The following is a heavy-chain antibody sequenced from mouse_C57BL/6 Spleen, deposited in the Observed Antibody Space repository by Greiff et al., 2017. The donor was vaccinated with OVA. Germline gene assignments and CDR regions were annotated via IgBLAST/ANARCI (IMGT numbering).Heavy chain of an antibody. CDR1: GYSFTSYY. V-gene: IGHV1-66*01. J-gene: IGHJ2*01. D-gene: IGHD3-1*01. Sequence: VQLQQSGPELVKPGASVKISCKASGYSFTSYYIHWVKQRPGQGLEWIGWIYPGSGNTKYNEKFKGKATLTADTSSSTAYMQLSSLTSEDSAVYYCARGGAYYFDYWGQGTTLTVSS. CDR2: IYPGSGNT. CDR3: ARGGAYYFDY.